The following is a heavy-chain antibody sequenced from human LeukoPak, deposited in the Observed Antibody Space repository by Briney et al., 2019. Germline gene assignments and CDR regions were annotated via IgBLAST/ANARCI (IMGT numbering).Heavy chain of an antibody. J-gene: IGHJ4*02. CDR1: GFTFSSYA. V-gene: IGHV3-23*01. D-gene: IGHD3-10*01. CDR3: AKLHYFGSGSPDY. CDR2: TSGGGITT. Sequence: PGGSLRLSCAASGFTFSSYAMSWVRQAPGKGLEWVSGTSGGGITTYYADSMKGRFTISRDNSKNTLYLQMNSLRADDTAVYYCAKLHYFGSGSPDYWGQGTLVTVSS.